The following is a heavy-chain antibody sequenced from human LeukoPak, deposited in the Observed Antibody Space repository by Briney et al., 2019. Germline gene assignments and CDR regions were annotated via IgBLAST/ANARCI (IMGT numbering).Heavy chain of an antibody. J-gene: IGHJ4*02. CDR1: SGSISXXXXX. V-gene: IGHV4-39*01. Sequence: KSSETLSLTCXVSSGSISXXXXXXXXXRXXXXXXXXXXXXIXYSGXTYYNPSLKXRVTISVDTAKNQFSLKLDSVTAADTAVYYCARQGPYGSGWYPQFDYWGQGTLVTVSS. D-gene: IGHD6-19*01. CDR3: ARQGPYGSGWYPQFDY. CDR2: IXYSGXT.